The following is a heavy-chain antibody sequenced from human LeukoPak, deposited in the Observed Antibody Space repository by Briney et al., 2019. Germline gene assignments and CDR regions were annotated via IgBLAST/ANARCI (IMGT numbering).Heavy chain of an antibody. J-gene: IGHJ4*02. D-gene: IGHD6-19*01. CDR1: RFTFSNYE. CDR3: ARPYSSGIESVTSVDY. CDR2: ISSSGNTI. Sequence: GGSLRLSCAASRFTFSNYEMHWVRQAPGKGLEWLSYISSSGNTIYYADSVKGRFTISRDNSKNSLYLQMNSLRAEDTAVYYCARPYSSGIESVTSVDYWGQGTLVTVSS. V-gene: IGHV3-48*03.